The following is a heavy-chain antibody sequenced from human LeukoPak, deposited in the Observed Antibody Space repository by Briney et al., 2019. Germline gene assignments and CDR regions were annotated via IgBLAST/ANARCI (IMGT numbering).Heavy chain of an antibody. CDR1: GDSVSSNSVT. CDR3: ARRLTQYDCFDP. D-gene: IGHD2-2*01. CDR2: TYYRSTWYN. J-gene: IGHJ5*02. Sequence: SQTLSLTCAISGDSVSSNSVTWNWIRQSPSRGLEWLGGTYYRSTWYNDYAVSVRGRITVNPDTSKNQFSLHLNSVTLEDTAVYYCARRLTQYDCFDPWGQGILVTVSS. V-gene: IGHV6-1*01.